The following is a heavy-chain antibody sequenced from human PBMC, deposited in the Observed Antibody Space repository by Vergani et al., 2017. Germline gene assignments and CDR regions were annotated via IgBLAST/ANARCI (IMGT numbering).Heavy chain of an antibody. CDR3: ARVIRWELQPQAFDI. D-gene: IGHD1-26*01. J-gene: IGHJ3*02. CDR1: GGTFSSYT. V-gene: IGHV1-69*09. Sequence: QVQLVQSGAEVKKPGASVKVSCKASGGTFSSYTISWVRQAPGQGLEWMGRIIPILGIANYAQKFQGRVTITADESTSTAYMELSSLRSEDTAGYYCARVIRWELQPQAFDIWGQGTMVTVSS. CDR2: IIPILGIA.